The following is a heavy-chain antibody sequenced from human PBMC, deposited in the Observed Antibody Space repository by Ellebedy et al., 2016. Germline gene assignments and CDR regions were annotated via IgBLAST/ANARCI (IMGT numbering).Heavy chain of an antibody. Sequence: SVKVSXXASGGTFSSYAISWVRQAPGQGLEWMGGIIPIFGTANYAQKFQGRVTITADESTSTAYMELSSLRSEDTAVYYCARAWVTIFDSLIQNYYYYMDVWGKGTTVTVSS. V-gene: IGHV1-69*13. CDR2: IIPIFGTA. CDR3: ARAWVTIFDSLIQNYYYYMDV. J-gene: IGHJ6*03. CDR1: GGTFSSYA. D-gene: IGHD3-3*01.